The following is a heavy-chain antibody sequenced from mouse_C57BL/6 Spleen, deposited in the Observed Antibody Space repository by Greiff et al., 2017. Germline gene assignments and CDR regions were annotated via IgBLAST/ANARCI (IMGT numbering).Heavy chain of an antibody. CDR2: ISNGGGST. D-gene: IGHD2-5*01. CDR3: ARRDSNGAMDY. CDR1: GFTFSDYY. J-gene: IGHJ4*01. Sequence: EVMLVESGGGLVQPGGSLKLSCAASGFTFSDYYMYWVRQTPEKRLEWVAYISNGGGSTYYPDTVKGRFTISRDNAKNTLYLQMSRLKSEDTAMYYCARRDSNGAMDYWGQGTSVTVSS. V-gene: IGHV5-12*01.